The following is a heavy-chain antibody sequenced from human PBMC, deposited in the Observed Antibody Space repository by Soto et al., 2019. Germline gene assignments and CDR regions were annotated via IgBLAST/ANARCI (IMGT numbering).Heavy chain of an antibody. CDR1: GYAITNYA. J-gene: IGHJ5*02. Sequence: ASVNDSCKASGYAITNYAMHWVRQDPGQRLEWMGWINAGNGNTKYSQKFQGRVTITRDTSASTAYMELSSLRSEDTAVYYCARDLLDYVSFRFDPWGQGTLVTVSS. CDR3: ARDLLDYVSFRFDP. V-gene: IGHV1-3*01. CDR2: INAGNGNT. D-gene: IGHD3-16*01.